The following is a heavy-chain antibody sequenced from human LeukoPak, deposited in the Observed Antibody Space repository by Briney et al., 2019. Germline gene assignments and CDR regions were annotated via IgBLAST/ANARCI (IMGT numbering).Heavy chain of an antibody. J-gene: IGHJ3*02. Sequence: PGGSLRLSCAASGFTFSSYAMHWVRQAPGKGLEWVAFIRYDGSKKYYADSVKGRFTISRDNSKNTLYLQMNSLRAEDTAVHYCAKDFYSGYDRGCAFDIWGQGTMVTVSS. CDR2: IRYDGSKK. CDR3: AKDFYSGYDRGCAFDI. CDR1: GFTFSSYA. D-gene: IGHD5-12*01. V-gene: IGHV3-30*02.